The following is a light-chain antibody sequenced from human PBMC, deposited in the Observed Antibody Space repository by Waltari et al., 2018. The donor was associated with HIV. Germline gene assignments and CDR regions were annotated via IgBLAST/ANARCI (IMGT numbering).Light chain of an antibody. J-gene: IGLJ2*01. Sequence: SSELTQDPAVSVALGKKVRITCQGDSHRIFLASWYQQKSGQAHVLVIYGHNNRPSGIPDRFSGSTSGSTASLTITGAQAEDEADYYCNSRDSSGDLVVFGGGTKVTVL. CDR2: GHN. V-gene: IGLV3-19*01. CDR3: NSRDSSGDLVV. CDR1: SHRIFL.